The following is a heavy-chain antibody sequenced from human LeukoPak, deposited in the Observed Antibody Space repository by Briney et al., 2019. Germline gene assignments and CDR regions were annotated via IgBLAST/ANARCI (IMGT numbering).Heavy chain of an antibody. V-gene: IGHV3-23*01. Sequence: GGSLRLSCAASGFTFSSYSMNWVRQAPGKGLEWVSAISGSGGSTYYADSVKGRFTISRDNSKNTLYLQMDSLRAEDTAVYYCAKDSRRDYGGTWGQGTLVTVSS. CDR2: ISGSGGST. J-gene: IGHJ4*02. D-gene: IGHD4-23*01. CDR3: AKDSRRDYGGT. CDR1: GFTFSSYS.